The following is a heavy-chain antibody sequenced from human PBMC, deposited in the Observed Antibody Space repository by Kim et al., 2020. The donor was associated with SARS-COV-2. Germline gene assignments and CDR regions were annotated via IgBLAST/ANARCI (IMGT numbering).Heavy chain of an antibody. CDR2: INPNSGGT. CDR3: AILPITIFGVVISGNGMDV. Sequence: ASVKVSCKASGYTFTGYYMHWVRQAPGQGLEWMGRINPNSGGTNYAQKFQGRVTMTRDTSISTAYMELSRLRSDDTAVYYCAILPITIFGVVISGNGMDVWGQGTTVTVSS. D-gene: IGHD3-3*01. CDR1: GYTFTGYY. V-gene: IGHV1-2*06. J-gene: IGHJ6*02.